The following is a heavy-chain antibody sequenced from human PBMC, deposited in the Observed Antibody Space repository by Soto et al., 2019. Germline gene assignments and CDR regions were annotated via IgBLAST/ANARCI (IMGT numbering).Heavy chain of an antibody. CDR2: MNPNSGNT. J-gene: IGHJ3*02. Sequence: ASVKVSCNASGYTFTSYDINWVRQATGQGLEWMGWMNPNSGNTGYAQKFQGRVTMTRNTSISTAYMELSSLRSEDTAVYYCAGSSSSIGDAFDIWGQGTMVTVS. V-gene: IGHV1-8*01. CDR1: GYTFTSYD. CDR3: AGSSSSIGDAFDI. D-gene: IGHD6-6*01.